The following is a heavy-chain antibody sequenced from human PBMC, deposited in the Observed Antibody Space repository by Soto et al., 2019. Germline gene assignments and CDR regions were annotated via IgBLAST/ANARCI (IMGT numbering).Heavy chain of an antibody. D-gene: IGHD3-10*01. CDR3: ARLTYLTMVRGVIIPPPH. J-gene: IGHJ4*02. CDR2: IYYSGST. CDR1: GGSISSSSYY. V-gene: IGHV4-39*01. Sequence: SETLSLTCTVSGGSISSSSYYWGWIRQPPGKGLEWIGSIYYSGSTYYNPPLKSRVTISVDTSKNQFSLKLSSVTAADTAVYYCARLTYLTMVRGVIIPPPHWGQGTLVTVS.